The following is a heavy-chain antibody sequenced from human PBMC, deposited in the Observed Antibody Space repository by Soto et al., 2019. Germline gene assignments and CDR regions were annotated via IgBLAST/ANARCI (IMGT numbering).Heavy chain of an antibody. Sequence: SETLSLPCTVSGGSISSYYWSWIRQPPGKGLEWIGYMYNTGSTIYNPSLKSRVTISVDTSKNQFSLKLNSVTAADTAVYYCARDLWGYCGADCYPLDVWGQGTTVTVSS. J-gene: IGHJ6*02. CDR2: MYNTGST. V-gene: IGHV4-59*01. D-gene: IGHD2-21*02. CDR3: ARDLWGYCGADCYPLDV. CDR1: GGSISSYY.